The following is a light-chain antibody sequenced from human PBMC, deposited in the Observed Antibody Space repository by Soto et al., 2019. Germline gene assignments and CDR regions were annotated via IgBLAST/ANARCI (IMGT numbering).Light chain of an antibody. CDR3: SSHTSSSTSYV. Sequence: QSALTQPASVSGSPGQSITISCTGTSSDVGAYYLVSWYQQYPGKAPKLMIYEGSKRPSGVSNRFSGSKSANTASLTISGLQAEDEADYYCSSHTSSSTSYVFGTGTKLTVL. CDR1: SSDVGAYYL. J-gene: IGLJ1*01. V-gene: IGLV2-14*02. CDR2: EGS.